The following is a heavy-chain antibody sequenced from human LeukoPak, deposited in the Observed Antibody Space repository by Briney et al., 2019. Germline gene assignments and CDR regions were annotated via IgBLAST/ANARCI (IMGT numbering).Heavy chain of an antibody. J-gene: IGHJ4*02. Sequence: SETLSLTCTVSGGSISSYYWSWIRQPPGKGLKWIGYIYYSGSTNYNPSLKSRVTISVDTSKNQFSLKLSSVTAADTAVYYCARGTHPYYYDSSGYCFDYWGQGTLVTVSS. CDR1: GGSISSYY. D-gene: IGHD3-22*01. CDR3: ARGTHPYYYDSSGYCFDY. V-gene: IGHV4-59*08. CDR2: IYYSGST.